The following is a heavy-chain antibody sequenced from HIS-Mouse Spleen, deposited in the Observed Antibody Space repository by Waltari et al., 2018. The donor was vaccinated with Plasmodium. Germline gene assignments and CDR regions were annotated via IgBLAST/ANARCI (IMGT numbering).Heavy chain of an antibody. CDR2: INHSGST. CDR1: GGSFSGYY. J-gene: IGHJ4*02. CDR3: ARAYYDFWSGYRFDY. V-gene: IGHV4-34*01. Sequence: QVQLQQWGAGLLKPSETLSLTCAVYGGSFSGYYWSWIRHAPGKGLEWIGEINHSGSTNYNPSLKSRVTISVDTSKNQFSLKLSSVTAADTAVYYCARAYYDFWSGYRFDYWGQGTLVTVSS. D-gene: IGHD3-3*01.